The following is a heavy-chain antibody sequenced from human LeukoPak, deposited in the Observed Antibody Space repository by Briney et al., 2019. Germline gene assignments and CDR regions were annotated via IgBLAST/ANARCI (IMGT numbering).Heavy chain of an antibody. CDR2: ISGSGGST. D-gene: IGHD3-9*01. CDR3: ATRGGYYDILTGYYSMDV. V-gene: IGHV3-23*01. J-gene: IGHJ6*02. CDR1: GFTFSSYA. Sequence: GGSLRLSCAASGFTFSSYAMSWVRQAPGKGLEWVSAISGSGGSTYYADSVKGRFTISRDNSKNTLYLQMNSLRAEDTAVYYCATRGGYYDILTGYYSMDVWGQGTTVTVSS.